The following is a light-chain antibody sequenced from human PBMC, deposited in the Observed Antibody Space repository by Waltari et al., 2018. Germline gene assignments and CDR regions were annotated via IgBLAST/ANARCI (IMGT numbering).Light chain of an antibody. J-gene: IGKJ1*01. V-gene: IGKV3-15*01. CDR2: AAS. CDR3: QQYYNWPGT. Sequence: EIVMTQSPASLSVSPGERATLSCRASQSVSSSLAWYQLKPGQAPRLLIYAASTRATGIPARFSGRGSGTEFSLTISSMQSEDFALYYCQQYYNWPGTFGQGTKVEIK. CDR1: QSVSSS.